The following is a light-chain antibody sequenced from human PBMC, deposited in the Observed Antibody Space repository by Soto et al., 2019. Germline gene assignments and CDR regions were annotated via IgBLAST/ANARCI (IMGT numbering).Light chain of an antibody. CDR3: QQRNNWPPEIT. V-gene: IGKV3-11*01. Sequence: VLTQSPATLSLSPGERATLSCRASENVRTFVDWYQQKPGQAPRLLIYDASNRATGIPARFSGSGSGTDFTLTISSLEPEDFAVYYCQQRNNWPPEITFGQGTRLEIK. J-gene: IGKJ5*01. CDR2: DAS. CDR1: ENVRTF.